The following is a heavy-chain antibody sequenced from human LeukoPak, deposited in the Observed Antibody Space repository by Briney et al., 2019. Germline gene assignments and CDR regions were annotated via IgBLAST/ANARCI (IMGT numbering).Heavy chain of an antibody. V-gene: IGHV3-48*01. CDR2: ISSSSSSTI. CDR1: GFTFSSYS. CDR3: ARDRSSTSWELRRFDY. D-gene: IGHD2-2*01. J-gene: IGHJ4*02. Sequence: PGGSLRLSCAASGFTFSSYSMNWVRQAPGKGLEWVSYISSSSSSTIYYADSVKGRFTISRDNAKNSLYLQMNSLRAEDTAVYYCARDRSSTSWELRRFDYWGQGTLVTVSS.